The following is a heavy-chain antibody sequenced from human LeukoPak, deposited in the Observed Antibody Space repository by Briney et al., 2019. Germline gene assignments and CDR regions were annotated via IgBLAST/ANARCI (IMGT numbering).Heavy chain of an antibody. D-gene: IGHD2-8*01. V-gene: IGHV4-34*01. CDR2: GSDVGGT. CDR1: GASLNGHY. J-gene: IGHJ5*02. CDR3: AQNGQSGSSFDP. Sequence: SETLSLTCAVYGASLNGHYWSWIRQPPGKGLEWIGEGSDVGGTKYNPSLKSRVTISADTSKNQFSLKLSSVTAADTAVYFCAQNGQSGSSFDPWGQGTLVTVSS.